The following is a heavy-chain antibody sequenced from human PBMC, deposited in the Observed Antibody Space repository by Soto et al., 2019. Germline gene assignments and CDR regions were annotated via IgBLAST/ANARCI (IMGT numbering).Heavy chain of an antibody. V-gene: IGHV1-18*01. CDR3: ARDQGDYDFWSGYYRWWFDP. J-gene: IGHJ5*02. CDR2: ISAYNGNT. CDR1: GYTFTSYG. Sequence: ASVKVSCKASGYTFTSYGISWVRQAPGQGLEWMGWISAYNGNTNYAQKLQGRVTMTTDTSTSTAYMELRSLRSDDTAVYYCARDQGDYDFWSGYYRWWFDPWGQGPLVTVSS. D-gene: IGHD3-3*01.